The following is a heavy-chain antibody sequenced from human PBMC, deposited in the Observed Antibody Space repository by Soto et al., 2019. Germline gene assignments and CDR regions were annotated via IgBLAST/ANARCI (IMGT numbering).Heavy chain of an antibody. CDR1: GGSISSSSYY. V-gene: IGHV4-39*01. CDR2: IYYSGST. D-gene: IGHD3-22*01. J-gene: IGHJ4*02. CDR3: ARQWYYDYSGPPPFDY. Sequence: SETLCLTCTVSGGSISSSSYYWGWIRQPPGKGLEWIGTIYYSGSTYYNPSLKSRVTISADTSKKQFSLKLSSVTAADTAVYYCARQWYYDYSGPPPFDYWGQGTLVTVSS.